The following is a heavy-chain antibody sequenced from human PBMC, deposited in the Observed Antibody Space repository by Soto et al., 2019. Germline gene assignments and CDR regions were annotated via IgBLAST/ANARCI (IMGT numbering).Heavy chain of an antibody. D-gene: IGHD5-12*01. V-gene: IGHV3-9*01. CDR2: ISWNSGSI. J-gene: IGHJ6*03. CDR3: AKGRGGYDYYYYYYMDV. Sequence: GGSLRLSCAASGFTFDDYAMHWVRQAPGKGLEWVSGISWNSGSIGYADSVKGRFTISRDNAKNSLYLQMNSLRAEDTALYYCAKGRGGYDYYYYYYMDVWGKGTTVTVSS. CDR1: GFTFDDYA.